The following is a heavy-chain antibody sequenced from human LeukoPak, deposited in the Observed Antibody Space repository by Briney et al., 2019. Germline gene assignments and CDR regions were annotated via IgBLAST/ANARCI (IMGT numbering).Heavy chain of an antibody. CDR1: GYTFTGYY. D-gene: IGHD1-26*01. Sequence: ASVKVSCKASGYTFTGYYMHWVRQAPGQGLEWMGWINPNSGGTNYAQKFQGRVTMTRDTSISTAYMELSRLRSDDTAVYYCARERRRSGSYYNWFDPWGQGTLVTVPS. V-gene: IGHV1-2*02. J-gene: IGHJ5*02. CDR2: INPNSGGT. CDR3: ARERRRSGSYYNWFDP.